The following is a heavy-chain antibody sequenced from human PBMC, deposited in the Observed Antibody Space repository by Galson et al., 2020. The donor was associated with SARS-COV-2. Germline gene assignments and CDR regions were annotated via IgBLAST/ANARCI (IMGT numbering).Heavy chain of an antibody. CDR3: TTEGHDFGRGSATDV. Sequence: GGSLRLSCAASGFTFTNAWMNWVRQIPGKGLEWVGRIKSKTDGGTTDYAAPVKGRVSISKDDSKNTLYLQMNSLKTEDTGVYYCTTEGHDFGRGSATDVWGQGTTVTVS. CDR1: GFTFTNAW. CDR2: IKSKTDGGTT. J-gene: IGHJ6*02. D-gene: IGHD3-3*01. V-gene: IGHV3-15*07.